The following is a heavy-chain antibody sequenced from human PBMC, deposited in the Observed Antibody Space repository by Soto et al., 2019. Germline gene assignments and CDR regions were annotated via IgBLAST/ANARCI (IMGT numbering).Heavy chain of an antibody. D-gene: IGHD6-19*01. CDR2: INSDGSTT. V-gene: IGHV3-74*01. CDR1: GFTFSSYW. CDR3: ARGGFKQWLLDY. J-gene: IGHJ4*02. Sequence: EVQLVESGGGLVQPGGSLRLSCAASGFTFSSYWIHWVRQAPGKGLVWVSRINSDGSTTNYADSVKGRFTISRDNAKNTVYLQLNSLRAEDTALYYYARGGFKQWLLDYWGQGTLVTFSS.